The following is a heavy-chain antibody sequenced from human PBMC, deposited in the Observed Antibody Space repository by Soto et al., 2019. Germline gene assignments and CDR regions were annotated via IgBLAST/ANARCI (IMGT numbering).Heavy chain of an antibody. CDR2: IYYSGST. CDR3: ARTTSSFDY. D-gene: IGHD2-2*01. CDR1: GGSISSSSYY. V-gene: IGHV4-39*01. Sequence: QLQLQESGPGLVKPSETLSLTCTVSGGSISSSSYYWGWIRQPPGKGLEWIGRIYYSGSTYYNPSLTSRVAISVDTSKPQSSLKLRSVTAADTAVYYCARTTSSFDYWGQGTLVTVSS. J-gene: IGHJ4*02.